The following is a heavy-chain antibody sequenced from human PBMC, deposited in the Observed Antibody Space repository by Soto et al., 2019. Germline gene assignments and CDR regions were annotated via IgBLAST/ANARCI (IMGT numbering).Heavy chain of an antibody. J-gene: IGHJ5*02. V-gene: IGHV1-3*01. D-gene: IGHD1-26*01. CDR2: INPATGDT. CDR3: ARASGRSKLLPFYFDP. CDR1: GYAFTTSA. Sequence: VHLVQSGAEVQKPGASVRISCQASGYAFTTSAIHWVRQAPGQSLEWRGWINPATGDTKYSQNVRGRVTFALDTSAITAYMDLRSLASHDTAVYYCARASGRSKLLPFYFDPCGQGTQVTVSS.